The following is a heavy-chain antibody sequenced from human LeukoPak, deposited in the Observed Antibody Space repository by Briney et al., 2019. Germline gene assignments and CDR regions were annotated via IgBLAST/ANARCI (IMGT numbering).Heavy chain of an antibody. D-gene: IGHD3-22*01. CDR1: GGSISSGPYY. Sequence: SETLSLTCTVSGGSISSGPYYWGWIRQPPGTGLEWLGNIYYGENTYYNPSLKSRVTISINTSKNQFYLKLSSLTAADTAVYYCARRDDSSGYHKIFDYWGPGTLVTVSS. J-gene: IGHJ4*02. CDR3: ARRDDSSGYHKIFDY. V-gene: IGHV4-39*01. CDR2: IYYGENT.